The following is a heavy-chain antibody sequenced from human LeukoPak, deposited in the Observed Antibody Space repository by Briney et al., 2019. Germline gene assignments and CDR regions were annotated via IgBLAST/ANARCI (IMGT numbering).Heavy chain of an antibody. CDR3: ARSNDDYGGITFDQ. J-gene: IGHJ4*02. Sequence: GESLKISCKGSGYSFTSYWIGWVRQMPGKGLEWMGIIYPGDSDTRYSPSFQGQVTISTDTSISTAYLQWSSLNTSDTAMYYCARSNDDYGGITFDQWGQGTLVTVSS. CDR1: GYSFTSYW. CDR2: IYPGDSDT. D-gene: IGHD4-23*01. V-gene: IGHV5-51*01.